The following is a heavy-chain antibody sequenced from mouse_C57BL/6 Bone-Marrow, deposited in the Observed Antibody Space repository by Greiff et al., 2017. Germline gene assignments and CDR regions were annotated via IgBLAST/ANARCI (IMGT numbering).Heavy chain of an antibody. CDR1: GFTFTDYY. CDR3: ARGGYGGLFAY. Sequence: DVQLQESGPVLVKPGPSVKISCKASGFTFTDYYMHWVKQSPGKSLEWIGLVYPCNGGTSYNQKIKGQATLTVDSSSSTAYMQLNNQTSVDSAVNYCARGGYGGLFAYWGQGTLVTVSA. J-gene: IGHJ3*01. V-gene: IGHV1-36*01. CDR2: VYPCNGGT. D-gene: IGHD1-1*02.